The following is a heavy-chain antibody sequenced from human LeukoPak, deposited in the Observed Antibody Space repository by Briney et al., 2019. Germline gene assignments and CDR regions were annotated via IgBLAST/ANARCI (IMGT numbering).Heavy chain of an antibody. CDR1: GGTFSSYA. CDR2: IIPIFGIA. D-gene: IGHD2-2*01. CDR3: ARVPIVVVPAATDNWFDP. Sequence: SVTVSCKASGGTFSSYAISWVRQAPGQGLEWMGRIIPIFGIANYAQKFQGRVTITADKSTSTAYMELSSLRSEDTAVYYCARVPIVVVPAATDNWFDPWGQGTLVTVSS. J-gene: IGHJ5*02. V-gene: IGHV1-69*17.